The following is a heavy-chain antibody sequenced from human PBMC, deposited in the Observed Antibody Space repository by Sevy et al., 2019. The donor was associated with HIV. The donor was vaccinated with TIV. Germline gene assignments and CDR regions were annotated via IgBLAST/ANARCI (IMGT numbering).Heavy chain of an antibody. V-gene: IGHV3-64D*06. CDR3: VQVPYCSGGGCYSAFDY. Sequence: GGSLRLSCSASGFTFSSYEMFWVRQAPGKGLEYISAISTNGGTTYYADSVKGRFTISRDNSKNTLDLQMSSLRPEDTAVYYCVQVPYCSGGGCYSAFDYWGQGTLVTVSS. J-gene: IGHJ4*02. D-gene: IGHD2-15*01. CDR1: GFTFSSYE. CDR2: ISTNGGTT.